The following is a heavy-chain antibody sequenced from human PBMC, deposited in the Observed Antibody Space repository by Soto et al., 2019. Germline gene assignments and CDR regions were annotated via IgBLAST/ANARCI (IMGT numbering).Heavy chain of an antibody. Sequence: EASVKVSCKASGGTFSSYAISWVRQAPGQGLEWMGGIIPIFGTANYAQKFQGRVTITADESTSTAYMELSSLRSEDTAVYYCARDQIEMATTHVPSRYFDLWGRGTLVTVSS. J-gene: IGHJ2*01. V-gene: IGHV1-69*13. CDR3: ARDQIEMATTHVPSRYFDL. CDR1: GGTFSSYA. D-gene: IGHD1-1*01. CDR2: IIPIFGTA.